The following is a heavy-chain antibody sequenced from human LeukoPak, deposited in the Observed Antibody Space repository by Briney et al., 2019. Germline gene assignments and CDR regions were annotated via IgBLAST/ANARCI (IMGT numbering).Heavy chain of an antibody. CDR1: GYTFSSYG. D-gene: IGHD3-10*01. J-gene: IGHJ4*02. CDR2: ISAYNGNT. V-gene: IGHV1-18*01. Sequence: ASVKVSCKASGYTFSSYGISWVRQAPGQGLEWMGWISAYNGNTNYRQKLQGRVTMTTDISTSTAYMDLRSLRSDDTAIYYCARDSPDGSGTYYNDSPDYWGQGTLVTVSS. CDR3: ARDSPDGSGTYYNDSPDY.